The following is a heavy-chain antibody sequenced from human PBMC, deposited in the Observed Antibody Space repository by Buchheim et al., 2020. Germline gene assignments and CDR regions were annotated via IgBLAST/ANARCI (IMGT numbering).Heavy chain of an antibody. Sequence: QVQLVQSGAEVKKPGASVKVSCKASGYTFTSYYMHWVRQAPGQGLEWMGIINPSGGSTSYAQKFQGSVTMTRDTSTSTVYMELSSLRSEDTAVYYCAREEVTMVQGVGHYYYYGMDVWGQGTT. V-gene: IGHV1-46*01. J-gene: IGHJ6*02. CDR2: INPSGGST. CDR3: AREEVTMVQGVGHYYYYGMDV. D-gene: IGHD3-10*01. CDR1: GYTFTSYY.